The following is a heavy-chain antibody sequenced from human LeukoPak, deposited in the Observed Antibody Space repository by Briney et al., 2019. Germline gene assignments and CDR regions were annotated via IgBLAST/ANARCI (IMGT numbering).Heavy chain of an antibody. CDR2: ISYDGSNK. D-gene: IGHD2-21*02. Sequence: GRSLRLSCAASGFTFSSYGMHWVRQAPGKGLEWVAVISYDGSNKYCADSVKGRFTISRDNSKNTLYLQMNSLRAEDTAVYYCAKDWHIVVVTATWLDYWGQGTLVTVSS. J-gene: IGHJ4*02. CDR1: GFTFSSYG. CDR3: AKDWHIVVVTATWLDY. V-gene: IGHV3-30*18.